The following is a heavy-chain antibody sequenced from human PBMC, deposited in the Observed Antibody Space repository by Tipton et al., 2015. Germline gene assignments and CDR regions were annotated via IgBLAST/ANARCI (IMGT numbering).Heavy chain of an antibody. J-gene: IGHJ4*02. CDR3: ARSPFKSGYFDY. CDR1: GGSISSNTHY. D-gene: IGHD2/OR15-2a*01. V-gene: IGHV4-39*01. Sequence: TLSLTCTVSGGSISSNTHYWAWIRQPPGKGLEWIGSIFYSGSPDSNPSLKSRVTISVDTSKNQFFLKLSSVTAGDTAMYYCARSPFKSGYFDYWGQGTLVTVSS. CDR2: IFYSGSP.